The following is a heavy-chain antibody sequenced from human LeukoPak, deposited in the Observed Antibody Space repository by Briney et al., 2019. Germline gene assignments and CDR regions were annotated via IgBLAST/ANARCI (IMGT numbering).Heavy chain of an antibody. CDR2: IYTSGST. V-gene: IGHV4-4*07. Sequence: PSETLSLTCTVSGGSISSYYWSWIRQPAGKGLEWIGRIYTSGSTNYNPSLKSRVTMSVDTSKNQFSLKLSSVTAADTAVYYCARGGGSPPDYYYYYYMDVWGKGTTVTVSS. CDR1: GGSISSYY. CDR3: ARGGGSPPDYYYYYYMDV. J-gene: IGHJ6*03. D-gene: IGHD2-15*01.